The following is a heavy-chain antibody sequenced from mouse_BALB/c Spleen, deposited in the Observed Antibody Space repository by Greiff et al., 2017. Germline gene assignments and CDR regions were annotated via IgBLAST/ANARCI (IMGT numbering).Heavy chain of an antibody. J-gene: IGHJ3*01. Sequence: DVMLVESGGGLVKPGGSLKLSCAASGFTFSSYTMSWVRQTPEKRLEWVATISSGGSYTYYPASVKGRFTISRDNAKNTLYLQMSSLKSEDTAMYYCTRGGNDYDWFAYWGQGTLVTVSA. CDR2: ISSGGSYT. CDR3: TRGGNDYDWFAY. CDR1: GFTFSSYT. D-gene: IGHD2-4*01. V-gene: IGHV5-6-4*01.